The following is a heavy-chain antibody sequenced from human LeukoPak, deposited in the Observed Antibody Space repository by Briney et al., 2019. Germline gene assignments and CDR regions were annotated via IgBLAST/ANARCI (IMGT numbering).Heavy chain of an antibody. CDR3: AKEGRCYDILTGYYLPHFFDY. Sequence: PGGSLRPSCAASGFTFSSYAMSWVRQAPGKGLEWVSAISGSGGSTYYADFVKGRFTISRDNSKNTLYLQMNSLRAEDTAVYYCAKEGRCYDILTGYYLPHFFDYWGQGTLVTVSS. D-gene: IGHD3-9*01. J-gene: IGHJ4*02. CDR2: ISGSGGST. V-gene: IGHV3-23*01. CDR1: GFTFSSYA.